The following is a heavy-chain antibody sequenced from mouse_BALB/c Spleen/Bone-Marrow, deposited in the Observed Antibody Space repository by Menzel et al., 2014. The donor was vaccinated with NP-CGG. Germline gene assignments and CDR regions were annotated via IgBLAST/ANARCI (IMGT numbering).Heavy chain of an antibody. V-gene: IGHV5-12-1*01. CDR2: ISNGGGST. J-gene: IGHJ2*01. CDR3: TRGELGLCDY. CDR1: GFAFSSYD. Sequence: EVKLVESGGGLVKPGGSLKLSCAASGFAFSSYDMSWVRQTPEKRLEWVAYISNGGGSTYYPDTVKGRFTISRDNAKNTLYLQMSSLESEATAMYCCTRGELGLCDYWGQGTTLTVSS. D-gene: IGHD6-1*01.